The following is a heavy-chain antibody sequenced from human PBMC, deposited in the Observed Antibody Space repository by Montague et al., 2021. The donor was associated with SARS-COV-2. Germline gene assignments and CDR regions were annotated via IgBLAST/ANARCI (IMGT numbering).Heavy chain of an antibody. V-gene: IGHV3-30-3*01. CDR3: ARVAQLLPGNPQNLFDP. D-gene: IGHD1-14*01. CDR2: ISFDGNDR. CDR1: GFSFSSYA. Sequence: SLRLSCAASGFSFSSYAMHWVRQPPGKGLEWLAVISFDGNDRYYAGSLRGRFTISRDNSKDTLYLQLTDLRSDDTGVYYCARVAQLLPGNPQNLFDPWGQGTLVTVST. J-gene: IGHJ5*02.